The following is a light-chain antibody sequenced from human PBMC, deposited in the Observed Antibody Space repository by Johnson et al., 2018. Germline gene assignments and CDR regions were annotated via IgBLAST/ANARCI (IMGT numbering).Light chain of an antibody. V-gene: IGLV1-51*02. J-gene: IGLJ1*01. Sequence: QSVLTQPPSVSAAPGQKVTTSCSGSSSNIGNNYVSWYQQLPGTAPKLLIYENNKRPSGIPDRFSGSKSGTSATLGITGIQTGDEADYYCGTWDSRLSAGNVFGTGTKVT. CDR2: ENN. CDR1: SSNIGNNY. CDR3: GTWDSRLSAGNV.